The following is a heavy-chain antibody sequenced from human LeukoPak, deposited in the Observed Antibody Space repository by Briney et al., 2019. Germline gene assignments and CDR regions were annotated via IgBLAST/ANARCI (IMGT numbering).Heavy chain of an antibody. CDR1: GFTFSSYS. CDR3: AREGDYDFWTSSGAFDI. J-gene: IGHJ3*02. V-gene: IGHV3-48*04. D-gene: IGHD3-3*01. CDR2: ISSSSSTV. Sequence: HAGGSLRLSCAASGFTFSSYSMNWVRQAPGKGLEWVSYISSSSSTVYYADSVKGRFTISRDNAKNSLYLQMNSLRAEDTAVYYCAREGDYDFWTSSGAFDIWGQGTMVTVPS.